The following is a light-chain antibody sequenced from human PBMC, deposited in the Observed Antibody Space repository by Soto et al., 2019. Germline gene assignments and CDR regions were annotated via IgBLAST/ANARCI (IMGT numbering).Light chain of an antibody. CDR1: TGAVTSGHY. V-gene: IGLV7-46*01. J-gene: IGLJ3*02. CDR2: DTN. CDR3: LLSYSGAWV. Sequence: QAVVTQDPSLTVSPGGTVTLTCGSSTGAVTSGHYPYWFQQQPGQAPSTLIYDTNNKHSWTPARFSGSLLGGKAALTLSGAQPEDEAEYYCLLSYSGAWVFGGGTKLTVL.